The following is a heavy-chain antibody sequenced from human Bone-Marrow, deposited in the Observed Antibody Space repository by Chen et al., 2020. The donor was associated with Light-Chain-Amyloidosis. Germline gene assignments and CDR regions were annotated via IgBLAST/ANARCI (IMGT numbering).Heavy chain of an antibody. D-gene: IGHD1-1*01. V-gene: IGHV3-21*01. J-gene: IGHJ6*02. CDR3: AREPTTDPLYYYGMDV. Sequence: EVQLVESGGGLVKPGGSLRLSCAAPGFTFSDYSINWVRQAPGKGLEWVSSISGDSNDIYYADSVKGRLTISRDNAKNSVYLQMNSLRTEDTAVYYCAREPTTDPLYYYGMDVWGQGSTVTVSS. CDR2: ISGDSNDI. CDR1: GFTFSDYS.